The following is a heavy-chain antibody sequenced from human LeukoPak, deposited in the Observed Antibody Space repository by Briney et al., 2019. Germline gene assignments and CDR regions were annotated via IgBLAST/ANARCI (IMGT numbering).Heavy chain of an antibody. J-gene: IGHJ4*02. Sequence: GGSLRLSCAASGFTFSDYYMSWIRQAPGKGLEWVSYISSSGSNIYSADSVEGRFTISRDNAKNSLYLQMNSLRAEDTAVYYCARGIDTSGWYDFDYWGQGTLVTVSS. V-gene: IGHV3-11*04. D-gene: IGHD6-19*01. CDR1: GFTFSDYY. CDR2: ISSSGSNI. CDR3: ARGIDTSGWYDFDY.